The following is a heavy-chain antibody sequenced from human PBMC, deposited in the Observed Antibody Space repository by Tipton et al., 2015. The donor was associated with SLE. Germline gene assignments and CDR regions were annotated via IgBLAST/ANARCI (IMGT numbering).Heavy chain of an antibody. J-gene: IGHJ4*02. CDR1: GGSISSYY. Sequence: PGLVKPSETLSLTCTVSGGSISSYYWSWIRQPPGKGLEWIGYIYYTGSTNYNPSLKSRVTMSVDPSKNHFSLKLSSVTAADRAVYFCTRDSPTGEWDYWGQGTLVTVSS. V-gene: IGHV4-59*01. CDR2: IYYTGST. CDR3: TRDSPTGEWDY. D-gene: IGHD7-27*01.